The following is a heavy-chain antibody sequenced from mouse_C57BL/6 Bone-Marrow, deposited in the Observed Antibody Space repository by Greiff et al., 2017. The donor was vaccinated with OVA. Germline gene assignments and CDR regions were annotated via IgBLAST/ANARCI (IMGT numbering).Heavy chain of an antibody. CDR2: IYPRDGST. V-gene: IGHV1-78*01. CDR3: ARRATMVKVWFAY. Sequence: VMLVESDAELVKPGASVKISCKVSGYTFTDHTIHWMKQRPEQGLEWIGYIYPRDGSTKYNEKFKGKATLTADKSSSTAYMQLNSLTSEDSAVYFCARRATMVKVWFAYWGQGTLVTVSA. CDR1: GYTFTDHT. J-gene: IGHJ3*01. D-gene: IGHD2-2*01.